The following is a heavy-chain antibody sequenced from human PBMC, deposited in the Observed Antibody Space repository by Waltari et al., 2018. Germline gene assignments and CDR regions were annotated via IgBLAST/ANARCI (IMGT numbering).Heavy chain of an antibody. J-gene: IGHJ4*02. CDR2: IYYSGRT. CDR3: VRQAPDSSGFFPNYFDS. CDR1: NASITSGVYF. V-gene: IGHV4-39*01. Sequence: QLQLNMSGPGLVKPSETLSLTCAVSNASITSGVYFWGWIRQPPGKGLECVGVIYYSGRTCYNPSLKSRVTISVDKSKNLFSLRLRSVTAADTAVYYCVRQAPDSSGFFPNYFDSWGQGTLVTVSS. D-gene: IGHD3-22*01.